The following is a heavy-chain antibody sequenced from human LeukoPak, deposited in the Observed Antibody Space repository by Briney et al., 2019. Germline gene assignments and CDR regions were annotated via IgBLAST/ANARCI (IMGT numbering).Heavy chain of an antibody. D-gene: IGHD2-21*01. CDR1: GFTFSSYG. Sequence: GGSLRLSCAASGFTFSSYGMHWVRQAPGKGLEWVAVISYDGSNKYYADSVKGRFTFSRDNAKNTLSLQMNSLRHDDTAMYYCVRDLFPDAFDIWGQGTRVTVSS. J-gene: IGHJ3*02. CDR2: ISYDGSNK. V-gene: IGHV3-30*03. CDR3: VRDLFPDAFDI.